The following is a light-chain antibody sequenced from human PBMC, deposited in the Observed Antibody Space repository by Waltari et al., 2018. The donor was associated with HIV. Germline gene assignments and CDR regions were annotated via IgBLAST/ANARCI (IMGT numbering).Light chain of an antibody. Sequence: QSALTQPPSASGSPGQSVTISCTGTSSDVGGYNYVSWYQQHPGKAPKLMIYEVTRRPSGVPVRYYVSKSGNTASLTVSGRQAEDEADYYGSSYAVSSDLRVVGRGTKLTV. J-gene: IGLJ2*01. CDR2: EVT. CDR3: SSYAVSSDLRV. V-gene: IGLV2-8*01. CDR1: SSDVGGYNY.